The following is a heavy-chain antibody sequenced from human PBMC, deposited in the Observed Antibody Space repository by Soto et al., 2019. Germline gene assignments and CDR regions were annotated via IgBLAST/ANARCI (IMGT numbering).Heavy chain of an antibody. Sequence: SETLSLTCAVSGGSISSSNWWSWVRQPPGKGLEWIGEIYHSGSTNYNPSLKSRVTISVDKSKNQFSLKLSSVTAADTAVYYCARGELIVGATMDYYYYGMDVWGQGTTVTVSS. CDR1: GGSISSSNW. J-gene: IGHJ6*02. V-gene: IGHV4-4*02. CDR3: ARGELIVGATMDYYYYGMDV. CDR2: IYHSGST. D-gene: IGHD1-26*01.